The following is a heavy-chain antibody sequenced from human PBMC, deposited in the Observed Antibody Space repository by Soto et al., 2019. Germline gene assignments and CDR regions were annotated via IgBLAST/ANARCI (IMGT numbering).Heavy chain of an antibody. V-gene: IGHV3-30*04. J-gene: IGHJ5*02. CDR3: ARQDHSGSGWFDT. Sequence: QVQLVESGGGVVQPGRSLRLSCAASGFTFSNYALHWVRQAPGKGLEWAAVISYDGRKRYYADSMKGRFTFSRDNSKNALYLKMNSLRADDTAVYYCARQDHSGSGWFDTWGQGTLVTVSS. CDR2: ISYDGRKR. CDR1: GFTFSNYA. D-gene: IGHD3-22*01.